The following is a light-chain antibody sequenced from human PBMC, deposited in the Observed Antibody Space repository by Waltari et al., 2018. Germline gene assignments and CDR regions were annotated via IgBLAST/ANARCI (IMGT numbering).Light chain of an antibody. CDR1: QSVSRA. CDR3: QHYVRLPAT. CDR2: GTS. Sequence: SCRASQSVSRALAWYQQKPGQAPRLLIYGTSNRATGIPDRFSGSGSGTVFSLTISRLEPEDVAVYFCQHYVRLPATFGQGTKVEIK. J-gene: IGKJ1*01. V-gene: IGKV3-20*01.